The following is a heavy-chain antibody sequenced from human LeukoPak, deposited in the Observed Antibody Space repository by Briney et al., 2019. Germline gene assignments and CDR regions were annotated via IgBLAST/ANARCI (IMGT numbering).Heavy chain of an antibody. J-gene: IGHJ4*02. D-gene: IGHD4-23*01. CDR1: GFTFSDYY. CDR2: ISSSGSTI. CDR3: ARKNYDGNRSFDY. Sequence: KPGGSLRLSCAASGFTFSDYYMSWIRQAPGKGLEWVSYISSSGSTIYYADSLKGRFTISRDNAKNSLYLQMNSLRAEDTAVYYCARKNYDGNRSFDYWGQGTLVTVSS. V-gene: IGHV3-11*04.